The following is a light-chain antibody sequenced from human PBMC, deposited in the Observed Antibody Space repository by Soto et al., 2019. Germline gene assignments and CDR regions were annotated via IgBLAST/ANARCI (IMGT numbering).Light chain of an antibody. J-gene: IGKJ1*01. CDR2: AAS. Sequence: DIQMTQSPTSLSASVGDRVSITCRASESINIYLNWYQKKSGEAPKLLIYAASSLQSGVPSRFSGSGAGTGFTRTISSLQPEDFATYYCQQTYRTPVTFGQGTKVEIK. CDR3: QQTYRTPVT. CDR1: ESINIY. V-gene: IGKV1-39*01.